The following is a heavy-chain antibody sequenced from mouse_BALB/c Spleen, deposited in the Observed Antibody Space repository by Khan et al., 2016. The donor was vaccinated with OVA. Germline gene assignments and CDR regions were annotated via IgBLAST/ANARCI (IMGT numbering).Heavy chain of an antibody. J-gene: IGHJ2*01. D-gene: IGHD1-1*01. Sequence: EVQLQESGPGLVKPSQSLSLTCTVTDYSITSDYAWNWIRQFPGNKLEWMGYISYSGRTSYNPSLKSRISITRDTSKNQFFLQLNAVPTEDTATYYCARSVTITTVVATDFDYWGQGTTLTVSS. V-gene: IGHV3-2*02. CDR2: ISYSGRT. CDR3: ARSVTITTVVATDFDY. CDR1: DYSITSDYA.